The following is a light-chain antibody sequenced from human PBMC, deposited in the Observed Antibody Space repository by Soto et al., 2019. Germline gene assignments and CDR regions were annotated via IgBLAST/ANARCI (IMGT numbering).Light chain of an antibody. CDR1: QSTRNN. V-gene: IGKV1-39*01. CDR2: AAS. J-gene: IGKJ2*01. CDR3: QQGDSAPFT. Sequence: DIQMTQSPSSLSASVGGRVTITCRASQSTRNNLNWYQQKPGKAPNLLIYAASSLPSGVPSRFSGSGSGTDFTLIISSLQPEDFATYYCQQGDSAPFTFGQGTKLEIK.